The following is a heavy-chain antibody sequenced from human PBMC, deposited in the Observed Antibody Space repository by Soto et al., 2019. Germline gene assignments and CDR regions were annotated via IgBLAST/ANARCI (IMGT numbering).Heavy chain of an antibody. V-gene: IGHV3-74*01. J-gene: IGHJ5*02. CDR3: AKTHTRPNWFDP. Sequence: PGGSLRLSCAASGFTFSSYWMHWARQAPGKGLVWVSQIDGDGSITTYADSVKGRFTISRDNAKNTLFLQLSSLRAEDTAIYYCAKTHTRPNWFDPWGQGTLVTVSS. D-gene: IGHD3-3*01. CDR2: IDGDGSIT. CDR1: GFTFSSYW.